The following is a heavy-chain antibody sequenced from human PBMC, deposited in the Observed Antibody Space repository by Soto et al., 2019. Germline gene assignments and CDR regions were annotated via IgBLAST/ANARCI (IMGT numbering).Heavy chain of an antibody. CDR3: ARVYYSGGGCYGIDY. CDR1: GDTFTSYY. D-gene: IGHD2-15*01. J-gene: IGHJ4*02. CDR2: INPSGDT. V-gene: IGHV1-46*01. Sequence: QVHLVQSGAEVKKPGASVKISCKPSGDTFTSYYMHWVGQAPGQGLEWMGIINPSGDTSYAQKFQGRVSITTDTSTNTDYMELSRLRSEDTDVYYCARVYYSGGGCYGIDYWGQGTLVTVSS.